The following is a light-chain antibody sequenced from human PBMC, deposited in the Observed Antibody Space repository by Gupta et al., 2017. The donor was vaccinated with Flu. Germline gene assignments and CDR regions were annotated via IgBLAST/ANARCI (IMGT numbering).Light chain of an antibody. V-gene: IGKV4-1*01. Sequence: NCRSSQNILDRSDNKNYLAWYQQKPGQPPKLLIYWASTRASGVPDRFSGSGSGTDFSLTISSLQAEDVAVYYCQQYDSTPYTFGQGTKLEVK. J-gene: IGKJ2*01. CDR1: QNILDRSDNKNY. CDR2: WAS. CDR3: QQYDSTPYT.